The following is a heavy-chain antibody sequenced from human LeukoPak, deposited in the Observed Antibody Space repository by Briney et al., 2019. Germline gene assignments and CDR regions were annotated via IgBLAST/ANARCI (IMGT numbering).Heavy chain of an antibody. J-gene: IGHJ4*02. CDR2: ISSSGSTI. CDR1: GFTFSSYE. Sequence: GGSLRLSCAASGFTFSSYEMNWVRQAPGKGLEWVSYISSSGSTIYYADSVKGRFTISRDNAKNSLYLQMNSLRAEDTAVYYCARDLTGYSSGWETDNFDYWGQGTLVTVSS. CDR3: ARDLTGYSSGWETDNFDY. D-gene: IGHD6-19*01. V-gene: IGHV3-48*03.